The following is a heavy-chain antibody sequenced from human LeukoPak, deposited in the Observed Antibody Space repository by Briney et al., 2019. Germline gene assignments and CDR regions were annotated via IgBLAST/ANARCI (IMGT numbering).Heavy chain of an antibody. CDR1: GFIFSSYE. CDR3: ARESREMATLIDY. J-gene: IGHJ4*02. D-gene: IGHD5-24*01. V-gene: IGHV3-48*03. Sequence: GGSLRLSCAASGFIFSSYEMNWVRQAPGKGLEWASYMSSSGSSIYYADSVKGRFTISRDNAKNSLYLQMNSLRAEDTAVYYCARESREMATLIDYWGQGTLVTVSS. CDR2: MSSSGSSI.